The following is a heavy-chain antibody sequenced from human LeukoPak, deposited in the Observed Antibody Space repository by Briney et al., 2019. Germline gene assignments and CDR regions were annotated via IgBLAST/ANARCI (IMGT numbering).Heavy chain of an antibody. Sequence: ASVKVSCKASGYTFTSYGISWVRQAPGQGLEWMGWISAYNGNTNYAQKLQGRVTMTTDTSTSTAYMELRSLRSDDTAVYYCARMIGYDLAVYYYYGMDVWGQGTTVTVSS. CDR2: ISAYNGNT. CDR1: GYTFTSYG. J-gene: IGHJ6*02. D-gene: IGHD5-12*01. V-gene: IGHV1-18*01. CDR3: ARMIGYDLAVYYYYGMDV.